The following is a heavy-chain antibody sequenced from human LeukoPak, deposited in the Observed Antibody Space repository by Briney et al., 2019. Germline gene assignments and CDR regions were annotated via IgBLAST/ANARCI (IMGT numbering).Heavy chain of an antibody. CDR2: ISSNGGST. D-gene: IGHD4-17*01. CDR1: GFTFSSYA. Sequence: GGSLRLSCAASGFTFSSYAMHWVRQAPGKGLEYVSAISSNGGSTYYANSVKGRFTISRDNSKNTLYLQMGSLRAEDMAVYYCARDRFAYGDHDAFDIWGQGTMVTVSS. CDR3: ARDRFAYGDHDAFDI. J-gene: IGHJ3*02. V-gene: IGHV3-64*01.